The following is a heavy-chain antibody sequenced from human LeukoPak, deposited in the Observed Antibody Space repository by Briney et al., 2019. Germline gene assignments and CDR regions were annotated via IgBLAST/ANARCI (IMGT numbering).Heavy chain of an antibody. V-gene: IGHV3-23*01. CDR1: GFTFSSYA. CDR3: AKDLVEGSSWYTNWNDVGIDAFDI. Sequence: GGSLRLSCAASGFTFSSYAMSWVRQAPGKGLEWVSAISGSGGSTYYADSVKGRFTISRDNSKNTLYLQMNSLRAEDTAVYYCAKDLVEGSSWYTNWNDVGIDAFDIWGQGTMVTVSS. CDR2: ISGSGGST. J-gene: IGHJ3*02. D-gene: IGHD6-13*01.